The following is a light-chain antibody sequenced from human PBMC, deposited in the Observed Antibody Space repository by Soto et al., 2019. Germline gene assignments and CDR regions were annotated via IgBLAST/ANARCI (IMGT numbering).Light chain of an antibody. CDR3: HQRNK. CDR2: GAS. Sequence: EIVLTQSPATLSFSPWERATLSCRASQSISDSLAWYQQKPGQAPRLLISGASNRATGIPARFSGSRSGTDFTLTISSLEPEDFGVYFCHQRNKFGQGTRLEIK. J-gene: IGKJ5*01. V-gene: IGKV3-11*01. CDR1: QSISDS.